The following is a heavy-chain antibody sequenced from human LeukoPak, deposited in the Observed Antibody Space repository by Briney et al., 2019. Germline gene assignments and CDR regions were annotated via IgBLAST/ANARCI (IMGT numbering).Heavy chain of an antibody. J-gene: IGHJ4*02. CDR2: IKQDGSEK. V-gene: IGHV3-7*03. D-gene: IGHD3-22*01. CDR3: FGGSGYNSDY. CDR1: GFTFSTYW. Sequence: GGSLRLSCAASGFTFSTYWMTWVRQAPGKGLEWVANIKQDGSEKYFMDSVKGRFTISRDNSKNTLYLQMNSLRAEDTALYSCFGGSGYNSDYWGQGTLVTVSP.